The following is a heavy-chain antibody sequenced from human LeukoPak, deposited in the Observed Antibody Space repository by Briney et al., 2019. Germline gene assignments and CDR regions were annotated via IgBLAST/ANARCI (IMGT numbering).Heavy chain of an antibody. J-gene: IGHJ4*02. CDR3: ARHGGAFGY. V-gene: IGHV5-51*01. D-gene: IGHD4-17*01. CDR1: GYSFTTSW. Sequence: GESLKISCKGSGYSFTTSWIGWVRQMPGKGLEWMGIVFPADSDTRYSPSFQGQVTFSADKSISTAYLQWSSLKASDSAMYYCARHGGAFGYWGQGTLVTVSS. CDR2: VFPADSDT.